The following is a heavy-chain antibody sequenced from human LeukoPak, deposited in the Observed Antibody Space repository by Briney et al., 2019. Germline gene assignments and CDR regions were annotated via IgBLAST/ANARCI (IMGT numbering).Heavy chain of an antibody. V-gene: IGHV1-2*02. D-gene: IGHD1-7*01. Sequence: ASVKVSCKASGFTFTGHYTHWVRQAPGQGLEWMGWINPNSGGTIYAQKFQGRVTMTRDTSISTAYMELSRLRSDDTAVYYCAKRWNYGPFDYWGQGTLVTVSS. J-gene: IGHJ4*02. CDR1: GFTFTGHY. CDR3: AKRWNYGPFDY. CDR2: INPNSGGT.